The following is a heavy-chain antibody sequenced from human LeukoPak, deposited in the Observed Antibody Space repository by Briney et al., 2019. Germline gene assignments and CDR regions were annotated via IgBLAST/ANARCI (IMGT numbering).Heavy chain of an antibody. CDR1: GFTFSSYS. CDR3: ARGYTRPYSMGGYYYYYYYMDV. V-gene: IGHV3-21*01. CDR2: ISSSSSYI. D-gene: IGHD4-11*01. J-gene: IGHJ6*03. Sequence: PGGSLRLSCAASGFTFSSYSMNWVRQAPGKGLEWVSSISSSSSYIYYADSVKGRFTISRDNAKNSLYLQMNSLRAEDTAVYYCARGYTRPYSMGGYYYYYYYMDVWGKGTTVTVSS.